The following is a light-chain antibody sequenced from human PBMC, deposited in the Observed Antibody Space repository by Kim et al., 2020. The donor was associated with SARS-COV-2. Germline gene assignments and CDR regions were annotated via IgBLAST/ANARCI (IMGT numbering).Light chain of an antibody. CDR1: QSVSSTY. Sequence: EVVLTQSPGTLSLSPGERATLSCRASQSVSSTYLAWYQQKPGQAPRLLIYGASSRATGVPARFSGSGCGTDFTVTISRLEPEDFALYYCQQYGTSLLTFGGGTKVDIK. V-gene: IGKV3-20*01. J-gene: IGKJ4*01. CDR2: GAS. CDR3: QQYGTSLLT.